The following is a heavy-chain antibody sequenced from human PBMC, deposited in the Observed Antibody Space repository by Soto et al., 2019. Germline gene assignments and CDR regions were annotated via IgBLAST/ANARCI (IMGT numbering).Heavy chain of an antibody. CDR3: ARLKNDYIWGSYRYTRHHDSFDL. V-gene: IGHV1-69*02. D-gene: IGHD3-16*02. Sequence: QVQLVQSGAEVKKPGSSVKVSCKASGGTFSSYTISWVRQAPGQGLEWMGRIIPILGIANYGQKFQGRDTITADKSTSTAYVELSSLRYEDKAVYYCARLKNDYIWGSYRYTRHHDSFDLWGQGTMVTVSS. J-gene: IGHJ3*01. CDR2: IIPILGIA. CDR1: GGTFSSYT.